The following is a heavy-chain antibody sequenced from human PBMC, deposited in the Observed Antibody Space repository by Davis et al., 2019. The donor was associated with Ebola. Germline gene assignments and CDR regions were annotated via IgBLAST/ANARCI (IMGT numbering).Heavy chain of an antibody. Sequence: ASVKVSCKASGYTFTGYYMHWVRQAPGQGFEWMGWINPNSGGTNYAQKFQGRVTMTRDTSISTAYMELSRLRSDDTAVYYCAREYCSSTSCYSGFDYWGQGTLVTVSS. CDR2: INPNSGGT. D-gene: IGHD2-2*01. CDR3: AREYCSSTSCYSGFDY. V-gene: IGHV1-2*02. J-gene: IGHJ4*02. CDR1: GYTFTGYY.